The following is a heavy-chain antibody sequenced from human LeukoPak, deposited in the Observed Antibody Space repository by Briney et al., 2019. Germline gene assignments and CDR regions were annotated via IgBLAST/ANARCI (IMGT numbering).Heavy chain of an antibody. CDR3: ANYYFDHPKAFDV. CDR1: GGSITSYY. Sequence: PSETLSLTCTVSGGSITSYYWSWIRQPPGKGLEWIGYTHYSGSTSYSPSLKSRVTISMDTSKNQFSLNLGSVTAADTAVYYCANYYFDHPKAFDVWGQGTMVTVSS. J-gene: IGHJ3*01. D-gene: IGHD3-22*01. V-gene: IGHV4-59*01. CDR2: THYSGST.